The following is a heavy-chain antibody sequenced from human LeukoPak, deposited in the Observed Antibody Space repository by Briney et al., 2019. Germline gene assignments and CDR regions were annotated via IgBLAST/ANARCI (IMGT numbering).Heavy chain of an antibody. CDR1: GFTFSSYA. J-gene: IGHJ3*02. V-gene: IGHV3-23*01. Sequence: GGSLRLSCAASGFTFSSYAITWVRQAPGEGLEWVSTVSGHGTSSYYADSVKGRFTISRDNAKNSLYLQMNSLRDEDTAVYYCARDPDPTYYDYVWGTGDAFDIWGQGTMVTVSS. D-gene: IGHD3-16*01. CDR3: ARDPDPTYYDYVWGTGDAFDI. CDR2: VSGHGTSS.